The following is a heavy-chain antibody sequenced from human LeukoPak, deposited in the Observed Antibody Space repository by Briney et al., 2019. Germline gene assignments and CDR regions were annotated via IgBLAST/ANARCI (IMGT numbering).Heavy chain of an antibody. D-gene: IGHD1-1*01. Sequence: GGSLRLSCAASGLTFINFGMSWVRQAPGKGLEWVSYISSSSSTIYYADSVKGRFTISRDNAKNSLYLQMNSLRAEDTAVYYCARENWSLFDYWGQGTLVTVSS. CDR1: GLTFINFG. CDR2: ISSSSSTI. V-gene: IGHV3-48*01. CDR3: ARENWSLFDY. J-gene: IGHJ4*02.